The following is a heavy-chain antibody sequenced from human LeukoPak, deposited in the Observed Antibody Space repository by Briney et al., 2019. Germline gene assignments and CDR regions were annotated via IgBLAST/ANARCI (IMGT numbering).Heavy chain of an antibody. V-gene: IGHV3-9*03. D-gene: IGHD4-23*01. Sequence: GGSLRLSCAVSGFTLDDYGFRWVRQAPGKGLEWVWENRTNGYNIGNADSVKGRLTISRDNAKSSLYLQMNSLRVEEMAVYFCARDMDVRIGNGYYDYGLDVWGQGTTVTVSS. CDR3: ARDMDVRIGNGYYDYGLDV. CDR2: NRTNGYNI. J-gene: IGHJ6*02. CDR1: GFTLDDYG.